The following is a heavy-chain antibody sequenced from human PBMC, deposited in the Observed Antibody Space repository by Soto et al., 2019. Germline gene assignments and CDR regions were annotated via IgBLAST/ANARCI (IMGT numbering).Heavy chain of an antibody. J-gene: IGHJ4*02. CDR3: AKAMSGYSRLVFDY. Sequence: EVQLLESGGDLVQPGGSLRLSCAASGLSFTGYAMSWVRQAPGKGLEWVTTISGSGATTYSADSVQGRLTISRDNSKNTLYLQMNSLRAEDTAVYYCAKAMSGYSRLVFDYWGQGTLVTVSS. V-gene: IGHV3-23*01. CDR1: GLSFTGYA. CDR2: ISGSGATT. D-gene: IGHD5-12*01.